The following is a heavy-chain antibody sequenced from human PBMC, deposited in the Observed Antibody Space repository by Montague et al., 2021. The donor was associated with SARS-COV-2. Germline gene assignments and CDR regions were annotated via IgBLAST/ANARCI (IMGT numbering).Heavy chain of an antibody. Sequence: SETLSLTCTVSGGSISSYYWSWIRQPPGKGLEWIGYIYYSGSTNYNPSXESRVTISVDTSKNQFSLKLSSVTAADTAVYYCARGSGWMGNAFDIWGQGTMVTVSS. V-gene: IGHV4-59*01. D-gene: IGHD6-19*01. J-gene: IGHJ3*02. CDR2: IYYSGST. CDR1: GGSISSYY. CDR3: ARGSGWMGNAFDI.